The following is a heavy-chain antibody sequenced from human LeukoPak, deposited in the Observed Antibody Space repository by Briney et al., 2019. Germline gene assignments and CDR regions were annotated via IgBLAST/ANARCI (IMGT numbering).Heavy chain of an antibody. D-gene: IGHD3-22*01. CDR2: INPNGGGT. V-gene: IGHV1-2*04. CDR3: ARSGDDSSGYSY. Sequence: ASVKVSCKASGYTFTGYYMHWVRQAPGQGLEWMGWINPNGGGTNYAQKFQGWVTMTRDTSISTAYMELSRLRSDDTAVYYCARSGDDSSGYSYWGQGTLVTVSS. CDR1: GYTFTGYY. J-gene: IGHJ4*02.